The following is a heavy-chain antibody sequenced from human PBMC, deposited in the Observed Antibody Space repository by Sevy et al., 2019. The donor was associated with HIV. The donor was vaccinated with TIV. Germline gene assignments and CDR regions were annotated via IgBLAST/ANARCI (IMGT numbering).Heavy chain of an antibody. CDR1: GDSISSGVYY. V-gene: IGHV4-30-4*01. CDR2: IYYSGST. J-gene: IGHJ4*02. Sequence: SETLSLTCTVSGDSISSGVYYWSWIRQPPGKGLEWIGYIYYSGSTYYNPSLKSRVTISIDTSKNQFSLKLSPVTAADTAVYYCARDHSSVTQGVRYFDYWGQGTLVTVSS. CDR3: ARDHSSVTQGVRYFDY. D-gene: IGHD2-21*02.